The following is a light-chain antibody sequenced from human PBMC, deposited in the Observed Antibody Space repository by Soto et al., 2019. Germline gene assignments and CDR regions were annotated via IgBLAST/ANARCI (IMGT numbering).Light chain of an antibody. CDR1: QDISNY. V-gene: IGKV1-33*01. J-gene: IGKJ1*01. Sequence: DIQMTQTPSSLSASVGDRVTITCQASQDISNYLNWYQQKPGKAPKLLIYDASNLETGVPSRFSGSGSGTDFTLTISSLQPEDFATYYCQQTHSSPPTFGQGTKVDNK. CDR2: DAS. CDR3: QQTHSSPPT.